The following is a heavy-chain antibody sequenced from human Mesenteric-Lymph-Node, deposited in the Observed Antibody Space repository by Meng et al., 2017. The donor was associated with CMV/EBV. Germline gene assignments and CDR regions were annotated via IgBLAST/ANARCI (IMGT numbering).Heavy chain of an antibody. CDR1: GFTFSDYY. V-gene: IGHV3-11*04. D-gene: IGHD3-10*01. CDR2: ISVTGSTI. CDR3: AREGPQSYYGTGSGTFDV. J-gene: IGHJ3*01. Sequence: GGSLRLSCAASGFTFSDYYMSWIRQAPGKGLEWVSYISVTGSTISYADSVKDRFTISRDDAKNSLYLQMSSLRAEDTAVYYCAREGPQSYYGTGSGTFDVWGQGTMITVSS.